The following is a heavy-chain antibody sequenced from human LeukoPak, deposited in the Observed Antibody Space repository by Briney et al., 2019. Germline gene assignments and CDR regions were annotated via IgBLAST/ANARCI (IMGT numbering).Heavy chain of an antibody. J-gene: IGHJ4*02. D-gene: IGHD3-10*02. Sequence: PSETLSLTCTVSGGSISSSSYYWGWIRQPPGKGLEWIGSIYYSGSTYYNPSLKSRVTISVDTSKNQFSLKLSSVTAADTAVYYCARGVRGVWYYFDYWGQGTLVTVSS. CDR3: ARGVRGVWYYFDY. CDR2: IYYSGST. V-gene: IGHV4-39*07. CDR1: GGSISSSSYY.